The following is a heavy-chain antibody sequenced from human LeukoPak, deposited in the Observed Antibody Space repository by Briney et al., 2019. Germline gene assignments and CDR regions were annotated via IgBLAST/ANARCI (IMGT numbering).Heavy chain of an antibody. Sequence: GGSLRLSCGASGFTYSSYWMSWVRQAPGKGLEWVANIKQDGSEKHYVDSVKGRFTISRDNAKNSLYRQMNSLRAEYTAVYYCARDGDFWSAYFDYWGQGTLVTVSS. CDR1: GFTYSSYW. CDR2: IKQDGSEK. V-gene: IGHV3-7*01. D-gene: IGHD3-3*01. J-gene: IGHJ4*02. CDR3: ARDGDFWSAYFDY.